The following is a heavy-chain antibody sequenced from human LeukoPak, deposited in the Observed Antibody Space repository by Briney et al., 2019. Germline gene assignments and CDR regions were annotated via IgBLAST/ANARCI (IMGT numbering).Heavy chain of an antibody. D-gene: IGHD6-19*01. V-gene: IGHV3-30-3*01. CDR1: GFAFSSYA. Sequence: PGGSLRLSCAASGFAFSSYAMHWVRQAPGKGLEWVAVISYDGSNKYYADSVKGRFTISRDNSKNTLYLQMNSLRAEDTAVYYCARDTRGRVAVAGHFDYWGQGTLVTVSS. CDR2: ISYDGSNK. J-gene: IGHJ4*02. CDR3: ARDTRGRVAVAGHFDY.